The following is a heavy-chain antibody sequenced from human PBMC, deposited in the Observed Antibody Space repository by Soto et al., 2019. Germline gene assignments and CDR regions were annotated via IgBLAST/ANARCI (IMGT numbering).Heavy chain of an antibody. D-gene: IGHD3-10*01. CDR2: ITWNSVGI. CDR1: GFTFDDYA. J-gene: IGHJ4*02. V-gene: IGHV3-9*01. Sequence: ESGGGLVQPGRSLRLSCAASGFTFDDYAMHWVRQAPGKGLEWVSGITWNSVGIGYADSVKGRFTISRDNAKNSLYLQMNSLTTEDTALYYCAKGHYASGGDTFDYWGQGTLVTVSS. CDR3: AKGHYASGGDTFDY.